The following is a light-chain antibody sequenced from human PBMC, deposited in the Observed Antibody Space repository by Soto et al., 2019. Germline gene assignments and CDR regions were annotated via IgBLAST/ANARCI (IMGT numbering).Light chain of an antibody. J-gene: IGKJ1*01. CDR1: QSVSNNY. CDR2: GAS. V-gene: IGKV3-20*01. CDR3: QYYDSFRT. Sequence: EVVLTQSPATLSLSPWERATLSCRASQSVSNNYLAWYQQKPGQAPRLLIYGASGRATGIPDRFSGSGSGTDFTLTISRLEPEDFAVYFCQYYDSFRTFGQGTKVDTK.